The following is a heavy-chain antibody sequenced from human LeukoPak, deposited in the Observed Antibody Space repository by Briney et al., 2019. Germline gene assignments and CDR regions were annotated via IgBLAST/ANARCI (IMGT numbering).Heavy chain of an antibody. Sequence: GGSLRLSCAASEFTFFTYWMTWVRQAPGKGLEWVANIKQDGSEKYYVDSVKGRFTISRDNAKNSLHLQMNSLRAEDTAVYYCARLREIPVFGVVTKSTSYFDYWGQGTLVTVSS. CDR2: IKQDGSEK. D-gene: IGHD3-3*01. J-gene: IGHJ4*02. CDR3: ARLREIPVFGVVTKSTSYFDY. CDR1: EFTFFTYW. V-gene: IGHV3-7*01.